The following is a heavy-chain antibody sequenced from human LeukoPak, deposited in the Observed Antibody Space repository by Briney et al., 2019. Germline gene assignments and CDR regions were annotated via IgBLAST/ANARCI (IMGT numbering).Heavy chain of an antibody. CDR2: IHHRGSPY. Sequence: SQTLSLTCTVSGGSISGGDYYWSWIRQPPGKGLEWIGYIHHRGSPYYYNPSLKSRVTMSVDTSKNQFSLKLSSVSAADTAVYYCARDLAYYYGSGSSYTNFDAFDIWGQGTMVTVSS. CDR3: ARDLAYYYGSGSSYTNFDAFDI. J-gene: IGHJ3*02. V-gene: IGHV4-30-4*01. D-gene: IGHD3-10*01. CDR1: GGSISGGDYY.